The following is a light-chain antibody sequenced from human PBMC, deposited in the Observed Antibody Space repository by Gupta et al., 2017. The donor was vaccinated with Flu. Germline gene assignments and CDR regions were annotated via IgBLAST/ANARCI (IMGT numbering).Light chain of an antibody. CDR3: QHNSCHNH. Sequence: EIVMTQSPGTLSLSPGERATLSCRASQSVSSSYLAWFQQKPGQAPRLIIYGASSSDRGIPDRFSGSGYAKDFTPTSSRQEHEDCDVYYGQHNSCHNHFGRGTK. CDR1: QSVSSSY. J-gene: IGKJ4*01. V-gene: IGKV3-20*01. CDR2: GAS.